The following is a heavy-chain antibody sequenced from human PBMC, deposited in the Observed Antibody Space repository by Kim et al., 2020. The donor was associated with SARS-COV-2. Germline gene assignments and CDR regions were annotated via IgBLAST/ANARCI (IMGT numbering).Heavy chain of an antibody. V-gene: IGHV3-74*01. CDR3: ARSSSTSCPCYYMDV. CDR2: ISSDGITT. D-gene: IGHD2-2*01. CDR1: GFTFSTYW. J-gene: IGHJ6*03. Sequence: GGSLRLSCAASGFTFSTYWMYWVRQAPGKGLVWVSRISSDGITTNYADSVKGRFTISRDNAKNTLYLQMDSLRAEDTAVYYCARSSSTSCPCYYMDVWGKGPRSPSP.